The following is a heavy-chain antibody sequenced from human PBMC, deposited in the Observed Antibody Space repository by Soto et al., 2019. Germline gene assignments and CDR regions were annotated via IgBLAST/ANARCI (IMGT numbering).Heavy chain of an antibody. J-gene: IGHJ6*02. CDR2: ISYDGSNK. D-gene: IGHD6-13*01. CDR3: ARDITRIAAAGLLYYYYGMDV. Sequence: GGSLRLSCVASGFTFSSYAMHWVRQAPGKGLEWVAVISYDGSNKYYADSVKGRFTISRDNSKNTLYLQMNSLRAEDTAVYYCARDITRIAAAGLLYYYYGMDVWGQGTTVTVSS. CDR1: GFTFSSYA. V-gene: IGHV3-30-3*01.